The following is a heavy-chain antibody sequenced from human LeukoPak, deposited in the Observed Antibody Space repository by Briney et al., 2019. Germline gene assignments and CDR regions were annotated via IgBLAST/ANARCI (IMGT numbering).Heavy chain of an antibody. D-gene: IGHD6-19*01. CDR1: GGSISSYY. CDR2: IYYSGST. CDR3: ARHTGDSSGWYRLFDY. V-gene: IGHV4-59*08. Sequence: PSETLSLTCTVSGGSISSYYWSWIRQPPGKGLEWIGYIYYSGSTNYNPSLKSRVTKSVDTSKNQFSLKLSSVTAADTAVYYCARHTGDSSGWYRLFDYWGQGTLVSVSS. J-gene: IGHJ4*02.